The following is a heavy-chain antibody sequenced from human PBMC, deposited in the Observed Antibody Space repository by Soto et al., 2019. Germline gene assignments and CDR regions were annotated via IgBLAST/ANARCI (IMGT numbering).Heavy chain of an antibody. J-gene: IGHJ4*02. Sequence: ASVKVSCKASGGTFSSYAISWVRQAPGQGLEWMGGIIPIFGTANYAQKFQGRVTITADESTSTAYMELSSLRSEDTAVYYCARGSSGSYYFDYWAREPWSPSPQ. CDR1: GGTFSSYA. V-gene: IGHV1-69*13. CDR2: IIPIFGTA. D-gene: IGHD1-26*01. CDR3: ARGSSGSYYFDY.